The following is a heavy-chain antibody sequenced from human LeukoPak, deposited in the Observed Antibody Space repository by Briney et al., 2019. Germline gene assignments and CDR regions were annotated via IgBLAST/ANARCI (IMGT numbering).Heavy chain of an antibody. CDR3: ARIAAAGTRGNGNYYYGMDV. CDR2: ISYEGSNK. V-gene: IGHV3-30*03. Sequence: GGSLRLSCAASGFTFSSYGMHWVRQAPGKGLEWVAVISYEGSNKYYADSVKGRFTISRDNSKNTLYLQMNSLRAEDTAVYYCARIAAAGTRGNGNYYYGMDVWGQGTTVTVSS. J-gene: IGHJ6*02. CDR1: GFTFSSYG. D-gene: IGHD6-13*01.